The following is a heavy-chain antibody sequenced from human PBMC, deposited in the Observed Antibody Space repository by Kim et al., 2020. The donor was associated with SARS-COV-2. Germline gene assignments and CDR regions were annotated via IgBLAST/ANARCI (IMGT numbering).Heavy chain of an antibody. Sequence: HTGSTNYNPSLKSRVTISVDTSKNQFSLKLSSVTAADTAVYYCARRGFDYWGQGTLVTVSS. CDR2: HTGST. J-gene: IGHJ4*02. D-gene: IGHD3-16*01. CDR3: ARRGFDY. V-gene: IGHV4-34*01.